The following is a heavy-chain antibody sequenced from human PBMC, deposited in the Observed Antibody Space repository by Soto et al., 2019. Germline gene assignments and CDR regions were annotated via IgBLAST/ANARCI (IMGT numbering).Heavy chain of an antibody. CDR2: IYSGGST. V-gene: IGHV3-53*01. D-gene: IGHD2-15*01. CDR1: GFTFSSNY. Sequence: SXGSLRLSCAASGFTFSSNYMSWVRQAPGKGLEWVSVIYSGGSTYYADSVKGRFTISRDNSKNTLYLQMNSLRAEDTAVYYCARDLPRGDCSGGSCNYYYYYGMDVWGQGTTVTAP. J-gene: IGHJ6*02. CDR3: ARDLPRGDCSGGSCNYYYYYGMDV.